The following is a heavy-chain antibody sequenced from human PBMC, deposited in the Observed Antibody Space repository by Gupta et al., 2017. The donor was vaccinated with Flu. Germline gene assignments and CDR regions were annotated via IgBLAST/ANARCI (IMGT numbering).Heavy chain of an antibody. CDR1: GYSFMSYY. CDR2: INPRAGST. V-gene: IGHV1-46*01. Sequence: QVQLVQSGAEVKKSGASVKLSCKASGYSFMSYYVHRVRQAAGQGLEWMGIINPRAGSTSYAKKFQGRSTRTSDTSTRTVYMELRRLRSEDKAVYYCARDVSRIVVVPAAAQGDNCLDPWVQGTLVTVS. CDR3: ARDVSRIVVVPAAAQGDNCLDP. J-gene: IGHJ5*02. D-gene: IGHD2-2*01.